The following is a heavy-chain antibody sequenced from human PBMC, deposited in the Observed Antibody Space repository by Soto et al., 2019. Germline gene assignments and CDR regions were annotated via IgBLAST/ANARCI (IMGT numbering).Heavy chain of an antibody. D-gene: IGHD6-13*01. CDR2: INPNSGGT. V-gene: IGHV1-2*02. J-gene: IGHJ6*02. CDR3: MIREVSSSPPGDGMDV. Sequence: GASVKVSCKASGYTFTGYYMHWVRQAPGQGLEWMGWINPNSGGTNYAQKFQGRVTMTRDTSISTAYMELSRLRSDDTAVYYCMIREVSSSPPGDGMDVWGQGTTVTVSS. CDR1: GYTFTGYY.